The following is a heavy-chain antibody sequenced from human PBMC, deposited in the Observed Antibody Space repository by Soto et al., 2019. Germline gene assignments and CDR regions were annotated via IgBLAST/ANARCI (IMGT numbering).Heavy chain of an antibody. D-gene: IGHD3-22*01. CDR2: IIPIFGTA. Sequence: ASVKVSCKASGGTFSSYAISWVRQAPGQGLEWMGGIIPIFGTANYEQKFQGRVTITANETPSTAYMELSSLRSEDQAVYYCAGDRRDSSGYYYHFDYWGQGTLVTVSS. V-gene: IGHV1-69*13. J-gene: IGHJ4*02. CDR3: AGDRRDSSGYYYHFDY. CDR1: GGTFSSYA.